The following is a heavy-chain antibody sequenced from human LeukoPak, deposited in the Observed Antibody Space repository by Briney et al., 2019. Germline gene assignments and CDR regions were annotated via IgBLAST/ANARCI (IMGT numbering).Heavy chain of an antibody. Sequence: PWETLSLTCAVYGVSFSGYYWSWIRQPPGKGLEWIGEINHSGSTNYNPSLKSRATISVDTSKNQFSLKLSSVTAAGTAVYYCARIYYGDYDYWGQGTLVTVSS. CDR2: INHSGST. J-gene: IGHJ4*02. D-gene: IGHD4-17*01. CDR3: ARIYYGDYDY. CDR1: GVSFSGYY. V-gene: IGHV4-34*01.